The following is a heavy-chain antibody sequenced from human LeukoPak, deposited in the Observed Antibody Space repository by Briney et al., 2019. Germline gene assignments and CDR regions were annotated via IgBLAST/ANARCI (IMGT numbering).Heavy chain of an antibody. CDR2: GHHSGST. CDR1: GYSISSNYY. CDR3: ARDGSRGGFWSGSSLHSMDV. V-gene: IGHV4-38-2*02. D-gene: IGHD3-3*01. J-gene: IGHJ6*03. Sequence: SETLSLTCTVSGYSISSNYYWGWVRQPPGKGLEWIGSGHHSGSTFYNPSLKSRVTISVDTSKNQFSLKVTYVTVADTAVYYCARDGSRGGFWSGSSLHSMDVWGKGTTVTVSS.